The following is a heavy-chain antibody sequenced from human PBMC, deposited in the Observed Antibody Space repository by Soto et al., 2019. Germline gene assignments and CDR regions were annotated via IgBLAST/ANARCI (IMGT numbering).Heavy chain of an antibody. V-gene: IGHV3-21*06. CDR3: ARESEDLTSSFDY. Sequence: EVQLVESGGGLVKPGGSLRLSCAASGFIFTRYSMHWVRQAPGKGLEWVSSISSTTNYIYYGDSMKGRFTISRDNAKNSLYLKMTSQRAEDPAVYYCARESEDLTSSFDYWGQGTLATGSS. J-gene: IGHJ4*02. CDR1: GFIFTRYS. CDR2: ISSTTNYI.